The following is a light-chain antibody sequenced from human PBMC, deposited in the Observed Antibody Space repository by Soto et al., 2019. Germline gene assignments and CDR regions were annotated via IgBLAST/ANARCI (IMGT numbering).Light chain of an antibody. CDR3: TSYAGSNNLL. CDR1: SSDVGGYNY. Sequence: QSVLTQPPSASGSPGHSVAISCTGTSSDVGGYNYVSWYQQHPGKAPKLIIYEVSKRPSGVPDRFSGSKSGNTASLTVSGLQAEDEADYYCTSYAGSNNLLFGGGTKVTVL. V-gene: IGLV2-8*01. CDR2: EVS. J-gene: IGLJ2*01.